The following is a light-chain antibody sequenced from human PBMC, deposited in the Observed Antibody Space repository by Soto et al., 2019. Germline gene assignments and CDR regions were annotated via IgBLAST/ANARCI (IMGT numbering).Light chain of an antibody. V-gene: IGKV3-15*01. J-gene: IGKJ1*01. CDR3: LQYHNLWA. CDR2: GAS. CDR1: QSVSTN. Sequence: EIVMTQSPATLSVSPGERASLSCRASQSVSTNLAWYQQKPAQAPRLLIYGASTRAPGVPARFSGSGSGTEFTLTISSLQPEDFTVYSCLQYHNLWAFGQGTKVDIK.